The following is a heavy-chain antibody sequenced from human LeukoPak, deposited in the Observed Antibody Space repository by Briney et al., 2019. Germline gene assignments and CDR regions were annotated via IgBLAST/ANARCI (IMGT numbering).Heavy chain of an antibody. Sequence: SETLSLTCTVSGGSISSSSYYWGWIRQPPGKGLEWIGRIYRTGTTNYNPSLMSRVTMSVATSKNQFSLNLNSLTAADTAVYYCAGSIYYFDYWGQGTLVTVSS. J-gene: IGHJ4*02. V-gene: IGHV4-39*07. CDR2: IYRTGTT. D-gene: IGHD2-21*01. CDR3: AGSIYYFDY. CDR1: GGSISSSSYY.